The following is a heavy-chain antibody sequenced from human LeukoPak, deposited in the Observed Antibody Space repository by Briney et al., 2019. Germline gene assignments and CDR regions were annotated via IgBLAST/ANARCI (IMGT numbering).Heavy chain of an antibody. CDR3: ARHEGSWKTFDY. J-gene: IGHJ4*02. CDR1: GGSISSSSYY. D-gene: IGHD6-13*01. Sequence: PSETLSLTCTVSGGSISSSSYYWGWIRQPPGKGLEWIGSIYYSGSTYYNPSLKSRVTISVDTSKNQFSLKLSSVTAADTAVYYCARHEGSWKTFDYWGQGTLVTVSS. CDR2: IYYSGST. V-gene: IGHV4-39*01.